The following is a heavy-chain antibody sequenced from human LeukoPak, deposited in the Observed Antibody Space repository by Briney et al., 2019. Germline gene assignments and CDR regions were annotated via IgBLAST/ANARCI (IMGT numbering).Heavy chain of an antibody. CDR1: GGSISSSSYY. D-gene: IGHD3-10*01. V-gene: IGHV4-39*07. CDR3: ARLHAYGSGSYYHDY. CDR2: IYYSGST. Sequence: PSETLSLTCTVSGGSISSSSYYWGWIRQPPGKGLEWIGSIYYSGSTYYNPSLKSRVTISVDTSKNQFSLKLSSVTAADTAVYYCARLHAYGSGSYYHDYWGQGTLVTVSS. J-gene: IGHJ4*02.